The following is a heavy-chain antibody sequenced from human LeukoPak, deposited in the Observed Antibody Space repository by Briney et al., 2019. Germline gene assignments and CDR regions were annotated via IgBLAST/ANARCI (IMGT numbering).Heavy chain of an antibody. V-gene: IGHV1-69*05. CDR3: ARVRSGYCSSTSCYFDY. D-gene: IGHD2-2*01. Sequence: GASVKVSCKASGGTFVSYAISWVRQAPGQGLEWMGGIIPIFGTANYAQKFQGRVTITTDESTSTAYMELSSLRSEDTAVYYCARVRSGYCSSTSCYFDYWGQGTLVTVSS. CDR1: GGTFVSYA. CDR2: IIPIFGTA. J-gene: IGHJ4*02.